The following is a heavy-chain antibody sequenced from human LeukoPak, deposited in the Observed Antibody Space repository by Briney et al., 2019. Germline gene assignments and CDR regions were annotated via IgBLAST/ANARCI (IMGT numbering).Heavy chain of an antibody. CDR2: IWSDGTNS. Sequence: PGRSLRLSCATSGFTFSHYGMHWVRQAPGKGLEWVAVIWSDGTNSFYGDPVKGRFTISRDNFQRTVYLQMNSLRVEDTAVYYCVRVHGGSWEGPFDSWGQGTLVTVSS. V-gene: IGHV3-33*01. D-gene: IGHD2-15*01. CDR3: VRVHGGSWEGPFDS. CDR1: GFTFSHYG. J-gene: IGHJ4*02.